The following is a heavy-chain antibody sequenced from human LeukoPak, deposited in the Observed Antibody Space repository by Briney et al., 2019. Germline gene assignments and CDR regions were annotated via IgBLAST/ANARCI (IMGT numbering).Heavy chain of an antibody. V-gene: IGHV3-30*04. CDR1: GFTFSSYA. J-gene: IGHJ4*02. CDR2: MSFDVNNK. D-gene: IGHD2-2*02. Sequence: PGGSLRLSCATSGFTFSSYAFHWVRQAPGKGLEWVATMSFDVNNKYYADSVRGRFTISRDNSKNTLYLQMNSLRAEDTAVYSCARGFFTSTSWYIDYWGQGTLVTVSS. CDR3: ARGFFTSTSWYIDY.